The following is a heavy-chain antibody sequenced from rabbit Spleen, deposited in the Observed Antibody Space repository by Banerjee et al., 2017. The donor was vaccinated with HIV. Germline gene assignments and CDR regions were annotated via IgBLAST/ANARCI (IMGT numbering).Heavy chain of an antibody. D-gene: IGHD6-1*01. CDR2: INTATGKP. Sequence: QEQLVESGGDLVKPGASLTLTCTVSGFSFSSSYDMCWVRQAPGKGLEWIACINTATGKPVYASWAKGRFTISKTSSTTVTLQVTSLTAADTATYFCTRSVNGYGYVGLWGPGTLVTVS. V-gene: IGHV1S45*01. J-gene: IGHJ4*01. CDR3: TRSVNGYGYVGL. CDR1: GFSFSSSYD.